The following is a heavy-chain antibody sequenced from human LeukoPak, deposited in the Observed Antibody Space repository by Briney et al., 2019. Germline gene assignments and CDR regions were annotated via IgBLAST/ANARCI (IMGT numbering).Heavy chain of an antibody. D-gene: IGHD3-16*01. CDR1: GFTFSDYD. CDR3: GRAFPPLRTSSAGDL. V-gene: IGHV3-21*01. Sequence: GGSLRLSCSASGFTFSDYDRNWVRQAPGKGLEWVPSISYLSTHVYYGDSVKGRFSISRDNAKNSLYLQMNSLGAEDTAIYYCGRAFPPLRTSSAGDLWGQGILVTVSS. CDR2: ISYLSTHV. J-gene: IGHJ4*02.